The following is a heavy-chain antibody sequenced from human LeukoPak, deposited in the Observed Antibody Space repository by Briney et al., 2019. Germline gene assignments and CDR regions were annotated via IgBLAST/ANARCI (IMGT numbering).Heavy chain of an antibody. D-gene: IGHD6-13*01. CDR1: GGSISSYY. V-gene: IGHV4-59*01. CDR2: IYYSGST. Sequence: SETLSLTCTVSGGSISSYYWSWIRQPLGKGLEWIGYIYYSGSTNYNPSLKSRVTISVDTSKNQFSLKLSSVTAADTAVYYCARSGRSWYYDYWGQGTLVTVSS. J-gene: IGHJ4*02. CDR3: ARSGRSWYYDY.